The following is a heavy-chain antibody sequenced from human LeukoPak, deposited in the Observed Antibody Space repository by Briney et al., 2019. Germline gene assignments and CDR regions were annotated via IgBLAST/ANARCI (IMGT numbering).Heavy chain of an antibody. D-gene: IGHD1-1*01. CDR3: ARDWNPYYYYYYMDV. V-gene: IGHV1-2*02. J-gene: IGHJ6*03. CDR1: GYTFTGYY. CDR2: INPNSGGT. Sequence: ASVKVSCKASGYTFTGYYMHWVRRAPGQGLEWMGWINPNSGGTNYAQKFQGRVTMTRDTSISTAYMELSRLRSDDTAVYYCARDWNPYYYYYYMDVWGKGTTVTVSS.